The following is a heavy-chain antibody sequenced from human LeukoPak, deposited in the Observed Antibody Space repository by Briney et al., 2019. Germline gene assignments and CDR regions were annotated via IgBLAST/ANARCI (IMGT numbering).Heavy chain of an antibody. CDR3: ARLIVGAIDY. V-gene: IGHV3-30-3*01. CDR2: ISYDGSNK. J-gene: IGHJ4*02. Sequence: PGGSLRLSCAASGFTFSSYAMHWVRQAPGKGLEWVAAISYDGSNKYYADSVKGRFTISRDNSKNTLYLQMNSLRAEDTAVYYCARLIVGAIDYWGQGTLVTVSS. CDR1: GFTFSSYA. D-gene: IGHD1-26*01.